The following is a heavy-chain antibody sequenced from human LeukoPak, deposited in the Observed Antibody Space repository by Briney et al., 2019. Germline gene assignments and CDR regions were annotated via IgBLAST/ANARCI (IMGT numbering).Heavy chain of an antibody. CDR2: VRDRSNSYAT. J-gene: IGHJ4*02. CDR3: TRQRPQTGTFDY. Sequence: TGGSLRLSCAASGFSFSHSPMLGVRHASGKGLEWVGRVRDRSNSYATGYAASVEGRFTISRDDSENTAYLQMNSLIIEDTAVYYCTRQRPQTGTFDYWGQGVLVTVSS. CDR1: GFSFSHSP. V-gene: IGHV3-73*01. D-gene: IGHD3-9*01.